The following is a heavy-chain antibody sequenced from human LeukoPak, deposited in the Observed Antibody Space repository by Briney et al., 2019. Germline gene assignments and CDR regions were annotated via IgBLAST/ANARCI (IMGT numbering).Heavy chain of an antibody. CDR3: ARDFGYGGNSDQAY. CDR1: GFTVSSNY. CDR2: IYSGGST. V-gene: IGHV3-66*01. Sequence: GGSLRLSCAASGFTVSSNYMSWVRQAPGKGLEWVSVIYSGGSTYYADSVKGRFTISRDNSKNTLYLQMNSLRAEDTAVYYCARDFGYGGNSDQAYWGQGTLVTVSS. D-gene: IGHD4-23*01. J-gene: IGHJ4*02.